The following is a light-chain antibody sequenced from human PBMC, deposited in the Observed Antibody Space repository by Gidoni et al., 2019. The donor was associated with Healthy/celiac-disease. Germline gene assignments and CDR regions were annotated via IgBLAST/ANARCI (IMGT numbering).Light chain of an antibody. CDR3: QVWSASSDHE. CDR2: NDG. Sequence: YILTQPPSVSVAPGQTARITCGGNNIETTTLQWYKQKPGPAPVFVIYNDGDRPSGIPERFSASNSGNTATLGISRVEAGDEADSYCQVWSASSDHEFGGGTKLPVL. V-gene: IGLV3-21*02. CDR1: NIETTT. J-gene: IGLJ2*01.